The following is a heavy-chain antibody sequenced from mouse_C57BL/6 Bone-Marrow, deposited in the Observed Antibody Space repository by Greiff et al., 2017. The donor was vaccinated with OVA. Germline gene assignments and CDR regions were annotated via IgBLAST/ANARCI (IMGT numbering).Heavy chain of an antibody. V-gene: IGHV1-50*01. Sequence: QVQLQQPGAELVKPGASVKLSCKASGYTFTSYWMQWVKQRPGQGLEWIGEIDPSDSYTNYNQKFKGKATVTVDTSSSTAYMQLSSLTSEDSAVYYCAREDFYYYGSRYYAMDYWGQGTSVTVSS. CDR3: AREDFYYYGSRYYAMDY. CDR1: GYTFTSYW. J-gene: IGHJ4*01. D-gene: IGHD1-1*01. CDR2: IDPSDSYT.